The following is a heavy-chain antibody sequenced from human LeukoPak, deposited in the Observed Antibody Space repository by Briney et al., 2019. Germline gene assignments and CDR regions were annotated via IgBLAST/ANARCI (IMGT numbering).Heavy chain of an antibody. CDR2: IYPGDSDT. D-gene: IGHD6-13*01. J-gene: IGHJ4*02. Sequence: GESLKISCKGSGYRFTNYWIGWVRQMPGKGLEWMGIIYPGDSDTRYSPSFQGQVTISADKSTTTAYLQWSSLKASDTANYYCARSPLIAATGKYFDYWGQGTLVTVSS. V-gene: IGHV5-51*01. CDR3: ARSPLIAATGKYFDY. CDR1: GYRFTNYW.